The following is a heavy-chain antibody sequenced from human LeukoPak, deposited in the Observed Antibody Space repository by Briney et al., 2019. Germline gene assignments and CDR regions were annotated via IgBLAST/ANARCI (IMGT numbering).Heavy chain of an antibody. CDR1: GFTVSSNY. J-gene: IGHJ6*02. CDR2: IYSGGST. Sequence: PGGSLRLSCAASGFTVSSNYMSWVRQAPGKGLEWVSVIYSGGSTYYADSVKGRFTISRLNSKNTLYLQMNSLRAEDTAVYYCASSYYDYVWGGYGMDVWGQGTTVTVSS. V-gene: IGHV3-53*04. CDR3: ASSYYDYVWGGYGMDV. D-gene: IGHD3-16*01.